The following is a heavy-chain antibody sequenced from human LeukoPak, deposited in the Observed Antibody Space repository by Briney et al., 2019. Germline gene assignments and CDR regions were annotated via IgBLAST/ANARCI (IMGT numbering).Heavy chain of an antibody. CDR1: GGSFSGYY. D-gene: IGHD1-14*01. Sequence: PSETLSLTCAVYGGSFSGYYWSWTRQPAGKGLEWIGRIYTSGSTNYNPSLKSRVTISVDTSKNQFSLKLSSVTAADTAVYYCARVAITYWFDPWGQGTLVTVSS. CDR2: IYTSGST. CDR3: ARVAITYWFDP. V-gene: IGHV4-59*10. J-gene: IGHJ5*02.